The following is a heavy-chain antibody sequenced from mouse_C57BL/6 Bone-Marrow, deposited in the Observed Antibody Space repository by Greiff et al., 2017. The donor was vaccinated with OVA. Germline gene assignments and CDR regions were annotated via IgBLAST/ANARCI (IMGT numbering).Heavy chain of an antibody. Sequence: EVKLVESGAELVKPGASVKLSCTASGFNIKDYYMHWVKQRTEQGLEWIGRIDPEDGETKYAPKFQGKATITADTSSNTAYLQLSSLTSEDTAVYYCARSSSSHWYFDVWGTGTTVTVSS. J-gene: IGHJ1*03. CDR2: IDPEDGET. CDR1: GFNIKDYY. D-gene: IGHD1-1*01. CDR3: ARSSSSHWYFDV. V-gene: IGHV14-2*01.